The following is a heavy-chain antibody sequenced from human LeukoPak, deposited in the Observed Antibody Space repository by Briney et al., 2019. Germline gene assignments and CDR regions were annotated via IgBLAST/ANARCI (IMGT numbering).Heavy chain of an antibody. Sequence: GGSLRLSCAASGSTFSSYSMNWVRQAPGKGLEWLSYISSSSSSIYYADSVKGRFTISRDNAKNSLYLQMNSLRAEDTAVYYCARGDSNPSYYYYYMDVWGKGTTVTVSS. J-gene: IGHJ6*03. V-gene: IGHV3-48*01. CDR3: ARGDSNPSYYYYYMDV. CDR2: ISSSSSSI. CDR1: GSTFSSYS. D-gene: IGHD4-11*01.